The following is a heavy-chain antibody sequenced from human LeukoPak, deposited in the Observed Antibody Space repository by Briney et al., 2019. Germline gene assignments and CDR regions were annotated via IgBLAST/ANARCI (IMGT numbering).Heavy chain of an antibody. D-gene: IGHD3-10*01. V-gene: IGHV1-3*03. CDR1: GYTFTSYA. Sequence: ASVKVSCKASGYTFTSYAMHWVRQAPGQRLEWMGWINAGNGNTKYSQEFQGRVTITADESTSTAYMELSSLRSEDTAVYYCARDQGDQWFGEPNNYYYYYMDVWGKGTTVTISS. CDR3: ARDQGDQWFGEPNNYYYYYMDV. CDR2: INAGNGNT. J-gene: IGHJ6*03.